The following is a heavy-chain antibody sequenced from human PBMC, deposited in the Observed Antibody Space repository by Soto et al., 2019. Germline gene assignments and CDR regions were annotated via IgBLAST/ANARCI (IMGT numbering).Heavy chain of an antibody. Sequence: SETLSLTCTVSGGSISSYYWSWIRQPPGKGLEWIGYIYYSGSTNYNPSLKSRVTISVDTSKNQYSLKLSSVTAADTAAYYCARVRGRIVSNWYFDLWGRGTLVTVSS. CDR3: ARVRGRIVSNWYFDL. CDR1: GGSISSYY. J-gene: IGHJ2*01. V-gene: IGHV4-59*01. D-gene: IGHD2-15*01. CDR2: IYYSGST.